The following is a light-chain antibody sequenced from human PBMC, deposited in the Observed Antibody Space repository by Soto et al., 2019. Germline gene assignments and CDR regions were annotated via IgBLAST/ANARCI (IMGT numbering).Light chain of an antibody. CDR1: HDISSY. CDR2: AAS. CDR3: QQHKDYPLT. J-gene: IGKJ5*01. Sequence: DIHLTQSPSFVSASVLDIVTITFLASHDISSYLTWYQQKPGKAPTVLIYAASTLQGGVPSRFSGSGSGTEFTLTISSLQSEDFASYYCQQHKDYPLTFGRGTRLEIK. V-gene: IGKV1-9*01.